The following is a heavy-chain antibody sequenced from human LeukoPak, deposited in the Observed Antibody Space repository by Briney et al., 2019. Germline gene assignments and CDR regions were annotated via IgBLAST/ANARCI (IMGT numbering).Heavy chain of an antibody. V-gene: IGHV3-23*01. J-gene: IGHJ4*02. D-gene: IGHD3-22*01. CDR1: GFTFSSYA. CDR3: AKDLSGYPLGY. CDR2: ISGSGGST. Sequence: GGSLRLSCAVSGFTFSSYAMSWVRQAPGKGLEWVSAISGSGGSTYYADSVKGRFTISKDNSKNTLYLQMNSLRAEDTAVYYCAKDLSGYPLGYWGQGTLVTVSS.